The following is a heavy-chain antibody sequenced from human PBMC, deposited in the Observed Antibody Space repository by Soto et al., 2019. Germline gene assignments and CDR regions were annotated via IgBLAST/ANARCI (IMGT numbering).Heavy chain of an antibody. V-gene: IGHV1-69*13. Sequence: SVKVSCKASGGTFSSYAISLVRQAPGQGLEWMGGIIPIFGTANYAQKFQGRVTITADESTSTAYMELSSLRSEGTAVYYCARVWGGSSWVAAFDIWGQGTMVTVSS. J-gene: IGHJ3*02. CDR2: IIPIFGTA. CDR1: GGTFSSYA. D-gene: IGHD1-26*01. CDR3: ARVWGGSSWVAAFDI.